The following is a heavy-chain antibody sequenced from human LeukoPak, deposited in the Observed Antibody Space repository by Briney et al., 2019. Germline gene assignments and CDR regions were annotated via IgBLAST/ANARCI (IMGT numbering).Heavy chain of an antibody. V-gene: IGHV4-59*12. CDR3: ARDGGNRQFDY. D-gene: IGHD1-26*01. J-gene: IGHJ4*02. Sequence: SETLSLTCTVSGGTISSYYWNWLRQPPGKGLEWIGYIHDSGSTKYNPSLKSRVTMSVDTSKHHFSLMLSSVTAADTAVYYCARDGGNRQFDYWGQGTLVTVSS. CDR1: GGTISSYY. CDR2: IHDSGST.